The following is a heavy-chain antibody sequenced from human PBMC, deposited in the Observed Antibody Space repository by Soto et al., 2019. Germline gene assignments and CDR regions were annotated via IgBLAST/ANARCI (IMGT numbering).Heavy chain of an antibody. CDR2: IYPGDSDT. V-gene: IGHV5-51*01. J-gene: IGHJ6*02. CDR1: GHSFTSYW. CDR3: ARLGYYYDSSGYFSYGMDV. D-gene: IGHD3-22*01. Sequence: GESLKISCKGSGHSFTSYWIGWVRQMPGKGLEWMGIIYPGDSDTRYSPSFQGQVTISADKSISTAYLQWSSLKASDTAMYYCARLGYYYDSSGYFSYGMDVWGQGTTVTVSS.